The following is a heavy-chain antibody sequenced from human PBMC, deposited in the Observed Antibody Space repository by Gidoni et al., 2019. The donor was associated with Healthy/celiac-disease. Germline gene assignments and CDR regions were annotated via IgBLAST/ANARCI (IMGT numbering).Heavy chain of an antibody. CDR1: GGSISSSSYY. CDR3: ARHSRDIVVVPAAMGVYWCDP. Sequence: QLQLQESGPGLVKPSETLSLTCTVSGGSISSSSYYWGWIRQPPGKGLEWIGSIYYSGSTYYNPSLKSRVTISVDTSKNQFALKLSSVTAADTAVYYCARHSRDIVVVPAAMGVYWCDPWGQGTLVTVSS. V-gene: IGHV4-39*01. J-gene: IGHJ5*02. D-gene: IGHD2-2*01. CDR2: IYYSGST.